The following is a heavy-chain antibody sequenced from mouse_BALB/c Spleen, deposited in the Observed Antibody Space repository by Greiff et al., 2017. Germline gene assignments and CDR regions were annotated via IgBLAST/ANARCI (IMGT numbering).Heavy chain of an antibody. CDR2: IRLKSNNYAT. CDR1: GFTFSNYW. D-gene: IGHD1-2*01. Sequence: EVKLVESGGGLVQPGGSMKLSCVASGFTFSNYWMNWVRQSPEKGLEWVAEIRLKSNNYATHYAESVKGRFTISRDDSKSSVYLQMNNLRAEDTGIYYCTAAYYGYYFDYWGQGTTLTVSS. CDR3: TAAYYGYYFDY. J-gene: IGHJ2*01. V-gene: IGHV6-6*02.